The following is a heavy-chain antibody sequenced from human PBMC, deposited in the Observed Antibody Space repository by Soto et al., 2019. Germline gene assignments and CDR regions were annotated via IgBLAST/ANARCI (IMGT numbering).Heavy chain of an antibody. D-gene: IGHD3-3*01. CDR1: GYTFTSYG. Sequence: ASVKVSCKASGYTFTSYGISWVRQAPGQGLEWMGWISAYNGNTNYAQKLQGRVTMTTDTSTSTAYMELRSLRSDDTAVYYCARDRATIFGVVNDAFDIWGKGTMVTVSS. J-gene: IGHJ3*02. CDR2: ISAYNGNT. CDR3: ARDRATIFGVVNDAFDI. V-gene: IGHV1-18*01.